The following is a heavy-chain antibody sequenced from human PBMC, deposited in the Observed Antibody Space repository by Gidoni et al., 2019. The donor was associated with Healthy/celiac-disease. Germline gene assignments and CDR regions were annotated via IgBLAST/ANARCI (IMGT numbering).Heavy chain of an antibody. CDR1: GFTFSSYG. CDR2: IWYDGSNK. Sequence: QVQLVESGGGVVQPGRSLRLSCAASGFTFSSYGMHWVRQAPGKGLEWVAVIWYDGSNKYYADSVKGRFTISRDNSKNTLYLQMNSLRAEDTAVYYCASNRYDFWSGYSYYYYYMDVGGKGTTVTVSS. D-gene: IGHD3-3*01. CDR3: ASNRYDFWSGYSYYYYYMDV. J-gene: IGHJ6*03. V-gene: IGHV3-33*01.